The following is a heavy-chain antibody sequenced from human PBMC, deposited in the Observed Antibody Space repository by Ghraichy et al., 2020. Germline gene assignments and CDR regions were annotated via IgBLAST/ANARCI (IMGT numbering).Heavy chain of an antibody. CDR1: GGSISGYY. Sequence: SQTLSLTCTVSGGSISGYYWSWIRQPAGKGLEWIGRISTSGSTNYNPSLKSRVTMSVDTSKNQFSLNLSSVTAADTAVYYCARDKREWESNWFDPRGQGTLVTVSS. CDR3: ARDKREWESNWFDP. V-gene: IGHV4-4*07. J-gene: IGHJ5*02. CDR2: ISTSGST. D-gene: IGHD1-26*01.